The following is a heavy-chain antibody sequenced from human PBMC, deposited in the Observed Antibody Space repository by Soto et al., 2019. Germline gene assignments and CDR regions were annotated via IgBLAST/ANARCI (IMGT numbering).Heavy chain of an antibody. D-gene: IGHD2-21*01. J-gene: IGHJ5*02. CDR3: ARGRSNHFDSSPAPKFDP. CDR1: GFIFNTYD. V-gene: IGHV3-13*01. CDR2: IGTLFDT. Sequence: EVQLVESGGGLVQPGGSLRLSCAASGFIFNTYDVHWVRQRKGKGLEWVSGIGTLFDTYYADSVMGRFTISRENAKNSFYLQMKNLRVDDTAVYYCARGRSNHFDSSPAPKFDPWGQVILVTVYS.